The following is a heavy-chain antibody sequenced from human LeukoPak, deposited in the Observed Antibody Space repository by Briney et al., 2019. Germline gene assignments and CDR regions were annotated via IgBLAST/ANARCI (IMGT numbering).Heavy chain of an antibody. D-gene: IGHD1/OR15-1a*01. Sequence: SGPTLVKPTQTLTLTCSFSGFSLSSTGVGVGWIRQPPGKALEWLALIYWDDDKRYSASLKSRLTITKDTSKNHVVLIMTNMDPVDTATYYCAHTILTSASPPLFDYWGQGTLVTVSS. CDR1: GFSLSSTGVG. CDR2: IYWDDDK. CDR3: AHTILTSASPPLFDY. J-gene: IGHJ4*02. V-gene: IGHV2-5*02.